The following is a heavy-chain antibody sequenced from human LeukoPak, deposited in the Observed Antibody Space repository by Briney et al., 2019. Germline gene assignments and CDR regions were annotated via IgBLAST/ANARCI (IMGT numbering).Heavy chain of an antibody. CDR3: SSASFKSSGYSA. D-gene: IGHD3-22*01. V-gene: IGHV4-4*07. Sequence: PSETLSLTCNVSGGSISSYYWSLIRQPAGKGLEWIGRIYTSGSTYYNPSLNSRVSISVDQSKNQFSLKLSSVTAADKALYYCSSASFKSSGYSAWGQGTLVTVSS. CDR1: GGSISSYY. CDR2: IYTSGST. J-gene: IGHJ5*02.